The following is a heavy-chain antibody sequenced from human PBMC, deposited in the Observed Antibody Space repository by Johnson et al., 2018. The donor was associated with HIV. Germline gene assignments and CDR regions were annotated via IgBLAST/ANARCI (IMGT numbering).Heavy chain of an antibody. CDR3: ARGGNYYDSSGYPHDAFDI. Sequence: VQLLESGGGVVQPGRSLRLSCAASGFTFSSYAMHWVRQAPGKGLEWVAVISYDGSNKYYADSVKGRFTISRDNSKNTLYLQMNSLRAEDTAVYYCARGGNYYDSSGYPHDAFDIWGQGTMVTVSS. CDR2: ISYDGSNK. D-gene: IGHD3-22*01. CDR1: GFTFSSYA. V-gene: IGHV3-30-3*01. J-gene: IGHJ3*02.